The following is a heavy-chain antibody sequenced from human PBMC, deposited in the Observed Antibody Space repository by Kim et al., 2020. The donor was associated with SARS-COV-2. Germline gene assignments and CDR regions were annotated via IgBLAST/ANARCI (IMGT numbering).Heavy chain of an antibody. CDR2: IYYSGST. Sequence: SETLSLTCTVSGGSVSSGSYYWSWIRQPPGKGLEWIGYIYYSGSTYYNPSLKSRVTISVDTSKNQFSLKLSSVTAADTAVYYCAGATQTKLWFGELSADPIHIWGQETLLTVSS. D-gene: IGHD3-10*01. CDR3: AGATQTKLWFGELSADPIHI. V-gene: IGHV4-61*01. J-gene: IGHJ4*02. CDR1: GGSVSSGSYY.